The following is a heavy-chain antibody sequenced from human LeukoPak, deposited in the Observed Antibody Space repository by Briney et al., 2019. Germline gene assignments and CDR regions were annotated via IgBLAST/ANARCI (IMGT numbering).Heavy chain of an antibody. CDR1: EFTFSNYV. CDR2: IRGSGDVT. J-gene: IGHJ3*01. CDR3: TRRGGSDGWGAFDV. D-gene: IGHD5-24*01. Sequence: GGSLRLSCAASEFTFSNYVMNWVRQAPGKGLEWVSSIRGSGDVTYYADSVKGRFTISRDNSKNTLFLQMNDLTREDTAIFYCTRRGGSDGWGAFDVWGQGTMVTVSS. V-gene: IGHV3-23*01.